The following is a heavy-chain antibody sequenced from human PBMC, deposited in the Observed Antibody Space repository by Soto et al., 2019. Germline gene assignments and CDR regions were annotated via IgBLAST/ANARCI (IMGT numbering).Heavy chain of an antibody. V-gene: IGHV3-21*01. CDR3: ASPKGGAFDI. D-gene: IGHD3-16*01. J-gene: IGHJ3*02. Sequence: KPGGSLRLSCAASGLTFSSYTMNWVRQAPGRGLEWVSSIGRTSNYIYYADSVKGRFTISRDNAKNSLYLQMNSLRAEDTAVYYCASPKGGAFDIWGQGTMVTVSS. CDR1: GLTFSSYT. CDR2: IGRTSNYI.